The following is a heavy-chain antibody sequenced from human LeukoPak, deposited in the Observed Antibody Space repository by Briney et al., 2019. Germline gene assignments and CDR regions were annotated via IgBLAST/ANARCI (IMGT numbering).Heavy chain of an antibody. Sequence: PSETLSLTCTVSGGSISSYYWSWIRQPPGEGLEWIGYIYYSGSTNYNPSLKSRVTISVDTSKNQFSLKLSSVTAADTAVYYCARVRIAAFDYWGQGTLVTVSS. D-gene: IGHD6-6*01. CDR3: ARVRIAAFDY. V-gene: IGHV4-59*01. J-gene: IGHJ4*02. CDR2: IYYSGST. CDR1: GGSISSYY.